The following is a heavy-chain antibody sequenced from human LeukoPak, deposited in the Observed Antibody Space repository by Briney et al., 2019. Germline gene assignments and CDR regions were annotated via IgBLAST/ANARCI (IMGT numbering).Heavy chain of an antibody. Sequence: GASVKVSCKASGYTFTSYGISWVRQAPGQGLEWMGWISAYNGNTNYAQKLQGRVTMTTDTSTSTAYMELRSLRSDDTAVYYCASLQNTMVRGVVVFDPWGQGTLVTVSS. J-gene: IGHJ5*02. CDR3: ASLQNTMVRGVVVFDP. D-gene: IGHD3-10*01. V-gene: IGHV1-18*01. CDR1: GYTFTSYG. CDR2: ISAYNGNT.